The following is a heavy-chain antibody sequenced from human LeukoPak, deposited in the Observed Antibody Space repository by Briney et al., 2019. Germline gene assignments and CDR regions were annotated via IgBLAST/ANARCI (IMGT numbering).Heavy chain of an antibody. J-gene: IGHJ6*04. CDR3: AREGMVATIRSQYYYYAMDV. CDR1: GGSISIYY. CDR2: IYYSGST. V-gene: IGHV4-59*01. D-gene: IGHD5-12*01. Sequence: SETLSLPCTLSGGSISIYYWSWIRQPPGKGLEWIGYIYYSGSTNYNPSLNSRVTISVDTSKNQFSLKLNSVTAADTAVYYCAREGMVATIRSQYYYYAMDVWGKGTTVTVSS.